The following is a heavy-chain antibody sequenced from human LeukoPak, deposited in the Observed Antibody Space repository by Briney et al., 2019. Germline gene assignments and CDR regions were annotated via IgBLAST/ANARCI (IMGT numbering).Heavy chain of an antibody. CDR2: ISAYNGNT. D-gene: IGHD3-10*01. CDR1: GYTFTNYG. Sequence: GSSVKVSCKASGYTFTNYGISWVRQAPGQGLEWMGWISAYNGNTNYAQKFQGRVTMTTDTSTSTAYMELRSLRSDDTAVYYCARDRFGETPDPWGQGTLVTVSS. V-gene: IGHV1-18*01. CDR3: ARDRFGETPDP. J-gene: IGHJ5*02.